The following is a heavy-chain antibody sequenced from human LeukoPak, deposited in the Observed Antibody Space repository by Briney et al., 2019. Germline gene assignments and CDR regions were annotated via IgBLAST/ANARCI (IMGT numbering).Heavy chain of an antibody. CDR1: GFTFSSYA. CDR3: ARDTPLTTVTTFDY. V-gene: IGHV3-30-3*01. CDR2: ISYDGSNK. J-gene: IGHJ4*02. D-gene: IGHD4-17*01. Sequence: GGSLRLSCAASGFTFSSYAMHWVRQAPGKGLEWVAVISYDGSNKYYADSVKGRFTISRDNSKNTLYPQMNSLRAEDTAVYYCARDTPLTTVTTFDYWGQGTLVTVSS.